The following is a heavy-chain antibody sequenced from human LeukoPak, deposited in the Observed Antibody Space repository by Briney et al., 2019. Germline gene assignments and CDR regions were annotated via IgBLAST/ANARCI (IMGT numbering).Heavy chain of an antibody. V-gene: IGHV3-74*01. D-gene: IGHD6-13*01. CDR2: ISPAGSTT. CDR3: ARGPSSNWSGLDF. Sequence: GGSLRLSCAASGFSFSGHWMHWARQLPGKGLVWVSRISPAGSTTSYADSVKGRFTVSGDNAKNTLYLQVNNLRAEDTAVYYCARGPSSNWSGLDFWGQGTLLTVSS. J-gene: IGHJ4*02. CDR1: GFSFSGHW.